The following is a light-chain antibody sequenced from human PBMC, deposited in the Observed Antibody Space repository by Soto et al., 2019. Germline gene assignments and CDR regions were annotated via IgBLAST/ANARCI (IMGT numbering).Light chain of an antibody. CDR3: AAWDDSLNGQVV. CDR2: SDD. Sequence: QSVLTQPPSASGTPGQRITISCSGGSSNIGNNYVYWYQLVPGTAPKLLIYSDDQRPSGVPDRFSGSRSGTSASLAISGLRSHDEADYYCAAWDDSLNGQVVFGGGTKLTVL. CDR1: SSNIGNNY. J-gene: IGLJ2*01. V-gene: IGLV1-47*02.